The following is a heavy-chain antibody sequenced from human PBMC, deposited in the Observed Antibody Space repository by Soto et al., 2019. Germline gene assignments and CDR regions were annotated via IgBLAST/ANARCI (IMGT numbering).Heavy chain of an antibody. CDR3: AREAA. CDR2: IYSSGST. CDR1: GGSVSSGNYY. J-gene: IGHJ5*02. V-gene: IGHV4-61*01. Sequence: SETLSLTCTVSGGSVSSGNYYWTWIRQPPGKGLEWIRYIYSSGSTNYNPSLKNRVTISVDTSKNQFSLKLSSVTAADTAVYYCAREAAWGQGTLVTVSS.